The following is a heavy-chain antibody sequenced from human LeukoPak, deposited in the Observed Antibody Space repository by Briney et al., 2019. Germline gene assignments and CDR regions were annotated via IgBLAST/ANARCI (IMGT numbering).Heavy chain of an antibody. D-gene: IGHD6-19*01. CDR2: IYNGDNT. V-gene: IGHV3-66*01. Sequence: PGGSLRLSCTASGFTFSSYAMNWVRQAPGKGLEWISVIYNGDNTNYADSVKGRFIIFRDSYKNMLYLQINSLRAEDTAVYFCAKASQWLAFDYWGQGALVTVSS. J-gene: IGHJ4*02. CDR3: AKASQWLAFDY. CDR1: GFTFSSYA.